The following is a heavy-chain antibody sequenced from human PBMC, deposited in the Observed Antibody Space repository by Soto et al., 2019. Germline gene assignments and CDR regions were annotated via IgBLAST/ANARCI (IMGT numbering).Heavy chain of an antibody. CDR2: RNRRGTTT. CDR1: GFRFSDYP. J-gene: IGHJ6*02. D-gene: IGHD6-13*01. Sequence: PEGSLRLSCVGSGFRFSDYPLNWVRQAPGQGLEWVANRNRRGTTTNYVDSVRGRFSTSRDNTRNSFYLNMDSLRVGDSATYSCGSRSPTPGLDIWGRGTTATVSS. V-gene: IGHV3-7*03. CDR3: GSRSPTPGLDI.